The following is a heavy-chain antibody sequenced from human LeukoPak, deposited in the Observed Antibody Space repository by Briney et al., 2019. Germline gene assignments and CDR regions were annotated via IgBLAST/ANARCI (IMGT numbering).Heavy chain of an antibody. D-gene: IGHD5-12*01. CDR1: GGSISSYY. CDR2: IYYSGST. Sequence: SETLSLTCTVSGGSISSYYWSWIRQPPGKGLGWIGYIYYSGSTNYNPSLKSRVTTSVDTSKNQFSLKLSSVTAADTAVYYCASGYSGYDPFFDYWGQGTLVTVSS. CDR3: ASGYSGYDPFFDY. J-gene: IGHJ4*02. V-gene: IGHV4-59*08.